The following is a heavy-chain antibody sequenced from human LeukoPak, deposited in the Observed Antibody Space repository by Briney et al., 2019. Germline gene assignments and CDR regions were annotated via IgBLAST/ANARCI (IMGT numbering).Heavy chain of an antibody. CDR1: GYTFTSYG. CDR2: ISAYNGNT. J-gene: IGHJ4*02. Sequence: ASVKVSFKASGYTFTSYGISWVRQAPGQGLEWMGWISAYNGNTNYAQKLQGRVTMTTDTSTSTAYMELRSLRSDDTAVYYCARELRGSYYRSLVGHFDYWGQGTLVTVSS. CDR3: ARELRGSYYRSLVGHFDY. V-gene: IGHV1-18*01. D-gene: IGHD1-26*01.